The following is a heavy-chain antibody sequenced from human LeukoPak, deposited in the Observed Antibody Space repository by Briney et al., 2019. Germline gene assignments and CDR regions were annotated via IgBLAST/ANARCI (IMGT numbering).Heavy chain of an antibody. CDR1: GYTFTSYG. D-gene: IGHD3-9*01. V-gene: IGHV1-18*01. Sequence: GASVKVSCKASGYTFTSYGISWVRQAPGQGLEWMGWISAYNGNTNYAQKLQGRVTMTTDTSTSTAYMELRSLRSDDTAVYYCARDFNSRDILTGGSWGYYGMDVWGQGTSVTVSS. J-gene: IGHJ6*02. CDR3: ARDFNSRDILTGGSWGYYGMDV. CDR2: ISAYNGNT.